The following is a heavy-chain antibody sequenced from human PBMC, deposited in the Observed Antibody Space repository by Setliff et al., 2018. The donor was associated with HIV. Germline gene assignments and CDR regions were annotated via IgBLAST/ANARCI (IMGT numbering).Heavy chain of an antibody. J-gene: IGHJ4*02. Sequence: GVSVKVSCKASGYTFTSYAMHWVRQAPGQRLEWMGWINAGNGNTKYSQKFQGRVTITRDTSASTAYMELSSLRSEDTAVYYCARERGTYYDILTGSDVLLSSGYFDYWGQGTLVTVSS. CDR1: GYTFTSYA. CDR2: INAGNGNT. CDR3: ARERGTYYDILTGSDVLLSSGYFDY. D-gene: IGHD3-9*01. V-gene: IGHV1-3*01.